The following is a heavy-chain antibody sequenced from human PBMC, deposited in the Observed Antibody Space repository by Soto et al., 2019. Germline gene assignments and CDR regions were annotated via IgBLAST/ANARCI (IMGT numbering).Heavy chain of an antibody. CDR1: GFLFDDYG. CDR3: ARGAVDTTMIRGTLKHDY. J-gene: IGHJ4*02. CDR2: INWNSGNT. V-gene: IGHV3-20*04. D-gene: IGHD5-18*01. Sequence: GGSLRLSCAASGFLFDDYGMSWVRQAPGKGLEWVSGINWNSGNTGYADSVKGRFTVSRDNAKNSLYLQMNSLRPEDTALYYCARGAVDTTMIRGTLKHDYWGKGTLVTVSS.